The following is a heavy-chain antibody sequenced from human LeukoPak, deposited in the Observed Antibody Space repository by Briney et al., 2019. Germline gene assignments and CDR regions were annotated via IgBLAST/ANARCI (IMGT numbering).Heavy chain of an antibody. D-gene: IGHD2/OR15-2a*01. CDR1: GNYW. V-gene: IGHV3-74*01. J-gene: IGHJ4*02. CDR3: VSFYETY. CDR2: INSDGSWT. Sequence: GGSLRLSCAASGNYWMHWVRQVPGKGLVWVSHINSDGSWTSYADSVKGRFTISKDNAKNTVYLQMNSLRAEDTAVFYCVSFYETYWGRGTLVTVSS.